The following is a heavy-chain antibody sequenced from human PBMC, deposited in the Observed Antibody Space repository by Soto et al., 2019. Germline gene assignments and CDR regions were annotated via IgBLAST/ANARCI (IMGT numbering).Heavy chain of an antibody. CDR2: INGDGSAT. V-gene: IGHV3-74*01. Sequence: GGSLRLSCTDSGFAFSHYWMHWVRQAPGKGLMWVSRINGDGSATTYADSVKGRFTISRDNAKNTLYLQMNSLRAEDTAVYYCVRSDWFDPWGQGTLVTVSS. CDR3: VRSDWFDP. J-gene: IGHJ5*02. CDR1: GFAFSHYW.